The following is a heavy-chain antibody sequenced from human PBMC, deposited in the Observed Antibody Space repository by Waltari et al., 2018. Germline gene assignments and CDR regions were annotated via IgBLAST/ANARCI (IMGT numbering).Heavy chain of an antibody. J-gene: IGHJ4*02. CDR2: IYYNGYT. CDR1: DVSLGQYY. CDR3: VTGSVDSRSWYEFDY. Sequence: QVQLQESGPGLVNPSETLSRHCTVSDVSLGQYYWTWIRQSPGMGLEWIGYIYYNGYTIYNPSLKSRITISLDPSKSQFSLSLYSVTAADTAVYYCVTGSVDSRSWYEFDYWGQGTLVTV. V-gene: IGHV4-59*01. D-gene: IGHD6-13*01.